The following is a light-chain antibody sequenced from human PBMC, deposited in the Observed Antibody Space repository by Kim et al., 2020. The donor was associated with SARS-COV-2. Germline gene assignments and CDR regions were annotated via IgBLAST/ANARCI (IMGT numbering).Light chain of an antibody. Sequence: QPVLTQPSSLSASPGASASLTCTLRSGINVGTYRIYWYQQKPGSPPQYLLRYKSDSDKQQGSGVPSRFSGSKDASANAGILLISGLQSEDEADHYCRIWHSSAWLFGGGTRLTVL. CDR2: YKSDSDK. V-gene: IGLV5-45*03. CDR1: SGINVGTYR. J-gene: IGLJ3*02. CDR3: RIWHSSAWL.